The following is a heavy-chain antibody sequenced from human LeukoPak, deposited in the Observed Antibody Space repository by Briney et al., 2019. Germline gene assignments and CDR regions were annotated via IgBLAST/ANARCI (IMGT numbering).Heavy chain of an antibody. Sequence: ASVKVSCKASGYTFTSYGISWVRQAPGQGLEWMGWINAGNGNTKYSQKFQGRVTITRDTSASTAYMELSSLRSEDTAVYYCARGSTWIQLWLHNFDYWGQGTLVTVSS. V-gene: IGHV1-3*01. CDR1: GYTFTSYG. CDR2: INAGNGNT. J-gene: IGHJ4*02. D-gene: IGHD5-18*01. CDR3: ARGSTWIQLWLHNFDY.